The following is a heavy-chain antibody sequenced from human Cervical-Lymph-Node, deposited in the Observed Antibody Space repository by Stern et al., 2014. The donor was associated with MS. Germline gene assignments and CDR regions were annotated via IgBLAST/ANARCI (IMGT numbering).Heavy chain of an antibody. CDR3: ARPLGSGWTAGWYY. CDR2: IFPDDSDT. CDR1: GYSFTTFW. Sequence: QLVQSGAEVKEPGESLKISCKGSGYSFTTFWIGWVRQIPGKGLEWMGIIFPDDSDTRYSPSFQGQVSIAVDKSTDTAYLQWSSLKASDTATYYCARPLGSGWTAGWYYWGQGTRVTVSS. D-gene: IGHD6-19*01. J-gene: IGHJ4*02. V-gene: IGHV5-51*03.